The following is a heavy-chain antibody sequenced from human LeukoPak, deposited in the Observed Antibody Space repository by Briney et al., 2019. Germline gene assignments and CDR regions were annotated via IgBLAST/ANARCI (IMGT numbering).Heavy chain of an antibody. V-gene: IGHV4-38-2*02. CDR2: IYHSGST. CDR1: GYSISSGYY. D-gene: IGHD3-22*01. Sequence: PSETLSLTCTVSGYSISSGYYWGWIRQPPGKGLEWIGSIYHSGSTYYNPSLKSRVTISVDTSKNQFSLKLSSVTAADTAVYYCVSEAKYYYPLWYFDLWGRGTLVAVSS. J-gene: IGHJ2*01. CDR3: VSEAKYYYPLWYFDL.